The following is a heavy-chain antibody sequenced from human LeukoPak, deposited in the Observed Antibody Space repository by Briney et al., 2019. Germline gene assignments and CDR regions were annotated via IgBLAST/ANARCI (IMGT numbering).Heavy chain of an antibody. D-gene: IGHD2-15*01. CDR2: ISYDGSSE. CDR1: GFTFSNYA. CDR3: ARATSLVAAPDY. J-gene: IGHJ4*02. V-gene: IGHV3-30-3*01. Sequence: GGSLRLSCAASGFTFSNYAMHWVRQAPGKGLGWVAVISYDGSSEYSADSVKGRFTISRDNSWNTLSLQVNSLRVDDTAVYYCARATSLVAAPDYWGQGTLVTVSS.